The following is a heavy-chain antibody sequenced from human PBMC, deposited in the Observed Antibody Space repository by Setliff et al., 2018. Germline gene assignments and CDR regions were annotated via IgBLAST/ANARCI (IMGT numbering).Heavy chain of an antibody. CDR3: ARDPRRAGGY. V-gene: IGHV1-2*02. CDR1: GYTFGAHY. CDR2: INPNSGDT. D-gene: IGHD3-10*01. Sequence: ASVKVSCKASGYTFGAHYIHWVRQAPGQGFEWMGWINPNSGDTNYAQNFQGRVTMTRDTSINTVYMDLSGLTSDDTAIYYCARDPRRAGGYWGQGTLVTVSS. J-gene: IGHJ4*02.